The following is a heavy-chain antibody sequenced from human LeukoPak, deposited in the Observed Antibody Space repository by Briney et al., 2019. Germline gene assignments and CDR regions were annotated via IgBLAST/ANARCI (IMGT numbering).Heavy chain of an antibody. D-gene: IGHD2-2*01. CDR2: IKQDGGEK. V-gene: IGHV3-7*01. Sequence: TGGPLRLSRAVSGFTFTDYWMNWVRQAPGKGLEWVASIKQDGGEKSYVDPVKGRLTIYRDNAENSLYLQMSSLRVEDTAMYYCARDGVAPVLYFDLWGQGSLVTVSS. J-gene: IGHJ4*01. CDR3: ARDGVAPVLYFDL. CDR1: GFTFTDYW.